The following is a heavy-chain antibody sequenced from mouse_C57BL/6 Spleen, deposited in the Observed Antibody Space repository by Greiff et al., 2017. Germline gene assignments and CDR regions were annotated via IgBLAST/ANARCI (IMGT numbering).Heavy chain of an antibody. V-gene: IGHV1-81*01. D-gene: IGHD1-2*01. CDR2: IYPRSGNT. Sequence: QVQLQQSGAELARPGASVKLSCKASGYTFTSYGIRWVKQRTGQGLEWIGEIYPRSGNTYYNEKFKGKATLTADKSSSTAYMELRSLTSDDTSVYFGAAWFTTAFDYWGQGTTLTVSS. CDR1: GYTFTSYG. CDR3: AAWFTTAFDY. J-gene: IGHJ2*01.